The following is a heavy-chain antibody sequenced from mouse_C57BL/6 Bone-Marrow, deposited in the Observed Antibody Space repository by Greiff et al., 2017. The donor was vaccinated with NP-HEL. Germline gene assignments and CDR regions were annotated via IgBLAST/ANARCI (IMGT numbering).Heavy chain of an antibody. CDR2: INPGSGGP. Sequence: VKLMESGAELVRPGTSVKVSCKASGYAFTNYLIEWVKQRPGQGLEWIGVINPGSGGPTYNEKFKGKATLTADKSSITAYMPLSSLTSEDSAVYFCARGPLYDDERGYYFDYWGQGTTLTVSS. D-gene: IGHD2-4*01. V-gene: IGHV1-54*01. CDR3: ARGPLYDDERGYYFDY. CDR1: GYAFTNYL. J-gene: IGHJ2*01.